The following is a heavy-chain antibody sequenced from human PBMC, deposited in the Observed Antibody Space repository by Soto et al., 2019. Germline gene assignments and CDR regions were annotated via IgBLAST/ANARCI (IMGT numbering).Heavy chain of an antibody. CDR2: IYHSGNT. Sequence: QLQLQESGSGLVKPSQTLSLTCAVSGGSISDSGYSWSWIRQPPGKGLEWIGYIYHSGNTYYNPSLKSRVTISIDTSENQFSLKLSSVTAADTAVYYCARVWVQRYDFWSGYLDYWGQGSLVTVSS. CDR3: ARVWVQRYDFWSGYLDY. V-gene: IGHV4-30-2*01. D-gene: IGHD3-3*01. CDR1: GGSISDSGYS. J-gene: IGHJ4*02.